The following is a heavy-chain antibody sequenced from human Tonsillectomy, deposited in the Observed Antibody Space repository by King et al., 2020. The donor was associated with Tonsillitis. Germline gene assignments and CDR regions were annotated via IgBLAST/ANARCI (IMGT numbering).Heavy chain of an antibody. CDR2: IKQDGSEK. J-gene: IGHJ3*02. Sequence: VPLVESGGGLVQPGGSLRLSCAASGFTFSSYWMSWVRQAPGKGLEWVANIKQDGSEKYFVETVKGRFTISRDNAKNSLYLQMNSLRAEDTAVYYCARVGLIVVFDAFDIWGQGTMVTVSS. D-gene: IGHD3-22*01. CDR3: ARVGLIVVFDAFDI. CDR1: GFTFSSYW. V-gene: IGHV3-7*01.